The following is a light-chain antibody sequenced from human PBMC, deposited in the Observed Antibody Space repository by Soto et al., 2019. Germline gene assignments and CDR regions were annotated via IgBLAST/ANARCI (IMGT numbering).Light chain of an antibody. CDR3: QHYGNSVWT. Sequence: EIVLTQSPGTLSLSPGERATLSCRASQSVSSTNLVWYQLKPGQAPRLLIYGASSRATGIPDRFSGSGSEIEFTLIITRLEPEDFAVYYCQHYGNSVWTFGQGTKVEIK. CDR1: QSVSSTN. CDR2: GAS. J-gene: IGKJ1*01. V-gene: IGKV3-20*01.